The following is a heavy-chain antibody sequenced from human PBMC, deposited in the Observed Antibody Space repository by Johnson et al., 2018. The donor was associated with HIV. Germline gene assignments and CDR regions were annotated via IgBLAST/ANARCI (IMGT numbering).Heavy chain of an antibody. CDR2: INWKSDKM. Sequence: VQLVESGGGLVQPGGSLRLSCAASGFTVSSNYMSWVRQAPGKGLEWVSGINWKSDKMVYVDSVKGRFTISRDNSKNTLYLQMNSLRAEDTAVYYCAKEGSGYFHAFDIWGQGTMVTVSS. CDR1: GFTVSSNY. CDR3: AKEGSGYFHAFDI. D-gene: IGHD3-22*01. J-gene: IGHJ3*02. V-gene: IGHV3-66*02.